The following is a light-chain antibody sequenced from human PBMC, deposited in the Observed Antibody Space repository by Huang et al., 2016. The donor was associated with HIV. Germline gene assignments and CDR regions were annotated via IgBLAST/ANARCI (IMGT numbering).Light chain of an antibody. J-gene: IGKJ1*01. CDR1: QPISSN. CDR3: QQYGDWPPT. CDR2: GRS. V-gene: IGKV3-15*01. Sequence: ETDLTQSPATLSLSPGDRATLSCRASQPISSNLAWYQQRPGQAPRRLIHGRSTRASGVPDRFSGTGSGTTFSLTISNLQSEDFAVYFCQQYGDWPPTFGPGTRVEIK.